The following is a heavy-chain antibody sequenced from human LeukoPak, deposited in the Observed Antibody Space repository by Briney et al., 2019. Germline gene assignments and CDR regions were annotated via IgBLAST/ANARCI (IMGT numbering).Heavy chain of an antibody. V-gene: IGHV3-53*04. CDR1: GYTVSSNY. CDR2: IYNGGNT. CDR3: TGVGMGPEAWYNWFDP. J-gene: IGHJ5*02. Sequence: PGGSLRLSCAPSGYTVSSNYMSCVPHAPGEGLECVSVIYNGGNTYYADSVKGRFTTSRHTSKNTLYLQMNSLRAEETAVYYCTGVGMGPEAWYNWFDPWGQGTLVTASS. D-gene: IGHD7-27*01.